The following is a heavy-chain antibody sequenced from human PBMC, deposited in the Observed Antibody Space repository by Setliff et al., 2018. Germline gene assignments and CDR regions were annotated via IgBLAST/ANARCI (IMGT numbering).Heavy chain of an antibody. CDR1: GYSFTSHY. J-gene: IGHJ6*02. CDR2: INPGGLSS. V-gene: IGHV1-46*01. Sequence: GASVKVSCKASGYSFTSHYMHWVRQAPGQGLEWMGIINPGGLSSSSTQKFEGRVTMTIDTSTSTAYMELRSLRSDDTAVYYCARDPQREVYQYGMDVWGQGTTVTVPS. CDR3: ARDPQREVYQYGMDV. D-gene: IGHD6-19*01.